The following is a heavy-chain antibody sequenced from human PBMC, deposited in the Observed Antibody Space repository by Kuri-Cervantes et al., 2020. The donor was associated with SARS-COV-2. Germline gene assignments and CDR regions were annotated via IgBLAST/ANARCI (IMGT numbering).Heavy chain of an antibody. V-gene: IGHV5-51*01. J-gene: IGHJ5*02. D-gene: IGHD3-3*01. Sequence: KVSCKGSGYSFSSYWIGWVRQMPGKGLECMGIIYPGDSDTRYSPSFEGHVTISADKSSNTAYLQWSSLKASDTAMYYCARQGSGYYKGWFDPWGQGTRVTGAS. CDR1: GYSFSSYW. CDR2: IYPGDSDT. CDR3: ARQGSGYYKGWFDP.